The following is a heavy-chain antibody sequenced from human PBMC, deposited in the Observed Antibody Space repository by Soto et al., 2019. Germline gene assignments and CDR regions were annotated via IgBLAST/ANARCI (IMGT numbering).Heavy chain of an antibody. CDR1: GFTFRSYE. Sequence: PGRSLGLSCAASGFTFRSYEMNWVRQAPGKGLEWVSYISSSGSTIYYADSVKGRFTISRDNAKNSLYLQMNSLRAEDTAVYYCARDNGSCFDPWGQGTLVTVSS. D-gene: IGHD2-15*01. J-gene: IGHJ5*02. CDR3: ARDNGSCFDP. CDR2: ISSSGSTI. V-gene: IGHV3-48*03.